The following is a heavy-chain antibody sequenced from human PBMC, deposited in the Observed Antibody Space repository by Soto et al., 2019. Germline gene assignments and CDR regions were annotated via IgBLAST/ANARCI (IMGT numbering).Heavy chain of an antibody. D-gene: IGHD2-21*01. J-gene: IGHJ3*02. Sequence: QVQLVQSGAEVKKPGASVKVSCKASGYTFASDDINWVRQATGQGLEWMGWMNPNSGNTAYAQKFQGRVTTTRNTSLSTAYMELSRLRAGDTAVYYSARDGRGGDLDIWGQGTMVTVSS. CDR2: MNPNSGNT. CDR3: ARDGRGGDLDI. CDR1: GYTFASDD. V-gene: IGHV1-8*01.